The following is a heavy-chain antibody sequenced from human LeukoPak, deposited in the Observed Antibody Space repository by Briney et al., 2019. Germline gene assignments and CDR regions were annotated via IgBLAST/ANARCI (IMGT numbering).Heavy chain of an antibody. J-gene: IGHJ6*03. V-gene: IGHV3-21*01. D-gene: IGHD2-2*01. CDR2: ISSSSSYI. CDR3: ARDHSGYCSSTSCYSGGYYYYYYYMDV. Sequence: GGSLRLSCAASGFTFSSYNMNWVRQAPGKGLEWVSSISSSSSYIYYADSVKGRFTISRDNAKNSLYLQMNSLRAEDTAVYYCARDHSGYCSSTSCYSGGYYYYYYYMDVWAKGPRSPSP. CDR1: GFTFSSYN.